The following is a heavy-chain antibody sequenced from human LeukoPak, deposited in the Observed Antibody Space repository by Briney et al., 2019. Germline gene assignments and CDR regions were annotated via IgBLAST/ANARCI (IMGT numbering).Heavy chain of an antibody. CDR2: IYYSGST. CDR3: AREHYDSSGYYYYFDY. CDR1: GGSISSYY. D-gene: IGHD3-22*01. V-gene: IGHV4-59*01. Sequence: SETLSLTCTVSGGSISSYYWSWIRQPPGKGLEWIGYIYYSGSTNYNPSLKSRVTISVDTSKNQFSLKLSSVTVADTAVYYCAREHYDSSGYYYYFDYWGQGTLVTVSS. J-gene: IGHJ4*02.